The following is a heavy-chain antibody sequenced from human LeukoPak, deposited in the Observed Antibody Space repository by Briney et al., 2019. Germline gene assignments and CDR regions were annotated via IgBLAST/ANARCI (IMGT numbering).Heavy chain of an antibody. Sequence: GGSLRLSCAASGFTFSIYGMHWVRQAPGKGLEWLAVIAYDGSYEYYADSVKGRFSISRADSKKTVYLQMNSLRPEDTALYYCAKDSILDHWGQGTLVTVSS. CDR2: IAYDGSYE. CDR3: AKDSILDH. J-gene: IGHJ4*02. CDR1: GFTFSIYG. V-gene: IGHV3-30*18.